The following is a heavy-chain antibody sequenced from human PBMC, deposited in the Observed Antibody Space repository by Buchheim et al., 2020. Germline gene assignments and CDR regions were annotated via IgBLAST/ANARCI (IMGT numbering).Heavy chain of an antibody. CDR1: GFTFSSYW. Sequence: EVQLVESGGGLVQPGGSLRLSCAASGFTFSSYWMSWVRQAPGKGLAWVANIKQDGSEKYYVDSVKGRFTISRDNAKKSLYLQMNSLRAEDTAVYYCARSGRPRYYYYYYMDVWGKGTT. CDR3: ARSGRPRYYYYYYMDV. J-gene: IGHJ6*03. CDR2: IKQDGSEK. V-gene: IGHV3-7*01. D-gene: IGHD3-10*01.